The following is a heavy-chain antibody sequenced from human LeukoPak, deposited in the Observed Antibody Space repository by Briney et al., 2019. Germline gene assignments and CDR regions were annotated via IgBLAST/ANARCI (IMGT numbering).Heavy chain of an antibody. CDR2: IRCDGSNI. CDR1: RFTFSSYG. J-gene: IGHJ6*04. D-gene: IGHD1-26*01. Sequence: QPGGSLRLSCAASRFTFSSYGMHWVRQAPGKGLEWVAFIRCDGSNIYYADSVKGRFTISRDNSKNTLYLQMNSLRAEDTAVYYCSKGSKGVWYTSNYNISLWGKGTTVSISS. V-gene: IGHV3-30*02. CDR3: SKGSKGVWYTSNYNISL.